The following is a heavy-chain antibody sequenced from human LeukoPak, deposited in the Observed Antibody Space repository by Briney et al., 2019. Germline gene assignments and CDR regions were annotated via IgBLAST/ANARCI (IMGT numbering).Heavy chain of an antibody. CDR2: INPNSGGT. D-gene: IGHD2-2*02. CDR3: AREGRNDIVVVPAAIESYNWFDP. CDR1: GYTFTGYY. Sequence: ASVTVSFKASGYTFTGYYMHWVRQAPGQGLEWMGWINPNSGGTNYAQKFQGRVTMTRDTSISTAYMELSRLRSDDTAVYYCAREGRNDIVVVPAAIESYNWFDPWGQGTLVTVSS. J-gene: IGHJ5*02. V-gene: IGHV1-2*02.